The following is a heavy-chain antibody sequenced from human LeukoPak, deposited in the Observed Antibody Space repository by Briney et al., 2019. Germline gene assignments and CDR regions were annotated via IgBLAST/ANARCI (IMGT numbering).Heavy chain of an antibody. CDR3: AREGPDSFDY. D-gene: IGHD2-21*01. Sequence: TGGALRLSCAASGFTFSSYSMNWGRQAPGKGLEWVSYISSSSTIYYADSVKGRFTISRDNAKNSLYLQMNSLRAEDTAVYYCAREGPDSFDYWGQGTLVTVSS. J-gene: IGHJ4*02. CDR1: GFTFSSYS. V-gene: IGHV3-48*04. CDR2: ISSSSTI.